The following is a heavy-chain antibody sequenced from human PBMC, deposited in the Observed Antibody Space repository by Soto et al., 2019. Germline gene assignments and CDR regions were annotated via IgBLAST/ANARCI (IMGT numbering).Heavy chain of an antibody. Sequence: SETLSLTCTVSGGSISSSSYYWGWIRQPPGKGLEWIGSIYYSGSTYYNPSLKSRVTISVDTSKNQFSLKLSSVTAADTAVYYCARHVSVGELYNWFDPWGQGTLVTVSS. CDR2: IYYSGST. CDR3: ARHVSVGELYNWFDP. V-gene: IGHV4-39*01. CDR1: GGSISSSSYY. J-gene: IGHJ5*02. D-gene: IGHD3-10*01.